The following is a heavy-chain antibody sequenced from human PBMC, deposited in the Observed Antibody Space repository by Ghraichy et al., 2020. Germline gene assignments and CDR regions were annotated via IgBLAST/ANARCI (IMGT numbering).Heavy chain of an antibody. CDR1: GFTFSSYW. D-gene: IGHD2-2*03. CDR2: INSDGSST. J-gene: IGHJ5*02. V-gene: IGHV3-74*01. CDR3: AVDIVVVPAALNWFDP. Sequence: GGSLRLSCAASGFTFSSYWMHWVRQAPGKGLVWVSRINSDGSSTSYADSVKGRFTISRDNAKNTLYLQMNSLRAEDTAVYYCAVDIVVVPAALNWFDPWGQGTLVTVSS.